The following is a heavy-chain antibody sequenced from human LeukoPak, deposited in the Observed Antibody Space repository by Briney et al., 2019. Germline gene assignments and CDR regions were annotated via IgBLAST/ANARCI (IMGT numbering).Heavy chain of an antibody. CDR3: ARDRHSSVDY. J-gene: IGHJ4*02. D-gene: IGHD3-22*01. CDR2: INSGSSTT. V-gene: IGHV3-48*01. CDR1: GFTFWSYS. Sequence: GGSLRLSCAASGFTFWSYSMHWVRQAPGKGLEWVSYINSGSSTTHYADSVKGRFTISRDDAKNSLYLQMSGLRAEDTAVYYCARDRHSSVDYWGQGTLVTVSS.